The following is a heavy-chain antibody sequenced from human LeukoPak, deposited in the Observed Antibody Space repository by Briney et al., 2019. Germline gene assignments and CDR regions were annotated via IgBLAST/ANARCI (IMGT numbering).Heavy chain of an antibody. CDR1: GVTFSSYN. V-gene: IGHV3-48*01. CDR2: ISNSDGTN. Sequence: PGGSLRLSCAASGVTFSSYNKSCGRHAPAEGAVWVSYISNSDGTNYKEDSVYGRFTITRDNAKNKPSLQLNSLRVEDAAAYYCARDHWSGYVGVDYYGRGTLVIVSS. CDR3: ARDHWSGYVGVDY. D-gene: IGHD3-3*01. J-gene: IGHJ4*02.